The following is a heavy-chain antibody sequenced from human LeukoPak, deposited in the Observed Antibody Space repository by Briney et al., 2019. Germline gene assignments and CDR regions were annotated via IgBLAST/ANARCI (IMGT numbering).Heavy chain of an antibody. D-gene: IGHD3-22*01. V-gene: IGHV3-43*02. CDR1: GFTFDDYA. CDR2: ISGDGGST. J-gene: IGHJ4*02. Sequence: PGGSLRLSCAASGFTFDDYAMHWVRQAPGKGLEWVSLISGDGGSTYYADSVKGRFTISRDNSKNSLYLQVNSLRTEDTALYYCAKDMHYDSSGYFDYWGQGTLVTVSS. CDR3: AKDMHYDSSGYFDY.